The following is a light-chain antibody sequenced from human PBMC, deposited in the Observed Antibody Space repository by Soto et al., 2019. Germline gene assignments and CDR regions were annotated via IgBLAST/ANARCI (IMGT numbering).Light chain of an antibody. J-gene: IGLJ2*01. CDR1: SSDVGGYNY. CDR2: DVS. Sequence: QSALTQPASVSGSPGQSITISCTGTSSDVGGYNYVSWYQQYPGKAPKLIIYDVSNRPSGVSNRFSGSKSGNTASLTISGLQAEDEVGDYCSSYTGSSTSVVFGGGTKLTVL. V-gene: IGLV2-14*01. CDR3: SSYTGSSTSVV.